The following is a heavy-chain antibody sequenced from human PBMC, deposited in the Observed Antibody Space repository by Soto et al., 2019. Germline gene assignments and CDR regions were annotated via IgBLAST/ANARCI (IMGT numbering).Heavy chain of an antibody. CDR2: IIPFFGTA. J-gene: IGHJ4*02. D-gene: IGHD4-17*01. V-gene: IGHV1-69*13. Sequence: SVKVSCKASGGTFSTFGISWVRQAPGQGLEWMGGIIPFFGTARYSQKFEDGITITADESTNTVYMDLRSLTSEDTAIHYCAKSAPMDAGDKYYYDFWGQGALVTVSS. CDR1: GGTFSTFG. CDR3: AKSAPMDAGDKYYYDF.